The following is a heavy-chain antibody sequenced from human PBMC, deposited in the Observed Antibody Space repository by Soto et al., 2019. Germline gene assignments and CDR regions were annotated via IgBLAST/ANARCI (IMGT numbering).Heavy chain of an antibody. J-gene: IGHJ5*02. CDR2: ISGSGGST. Sequence: EVQLLESGGGLIQPGGSLRLSCAASGLTFSSYAMSWVRQAPGKGLEWVSAISGSGGSTYYADSVKGRFTISRDNSKNTLYLQMNSLRAVDTAVYYCPKDQLYIRGVIHSWFDPWGQGTLVTVSS. V-gene: IGHV3-23*01. D-gene: IGHD3-10*02. CDR3: PKDQLYIRGVIHSWFDP. CDR1: GLTFSSYA.